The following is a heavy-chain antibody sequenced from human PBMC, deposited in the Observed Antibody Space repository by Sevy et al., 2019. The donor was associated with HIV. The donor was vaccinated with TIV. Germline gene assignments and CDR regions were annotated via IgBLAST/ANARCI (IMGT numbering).Heavy chain of an antibody. CDR3: ARDLPPSATTVAHFDC. CDR2: ISNSGSSV. Sequence: SLRLSCAASGFSFSSYEMNWVRQAPGKGLEWLSDISNSGSSVYYSDSVRGRFTISRDNARNSLYLQMNSLRAEDTAVYYCARDLPPSATTVAHFDCWGQGTLVTVSS. V-gene: IGHV3-48*03. D-gene: IGHD4-17*01. J-gene: IGHJ4*02. CDR1: GFSFSSYE.